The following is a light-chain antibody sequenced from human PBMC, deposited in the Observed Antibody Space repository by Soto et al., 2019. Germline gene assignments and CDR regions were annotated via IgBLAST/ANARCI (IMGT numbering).Light chain of an antibody. V-gene: IGLV2-11*01. CDR2: DVS. CDR3: CSYAGTYTEV. CDR1: SSDVGGYNY. Sequence: QSALTQPRSVSGSPGRSVTISCTGTSSDVGGYNYVSWYQQYAGKTPKLLIYDVSKRPSGVPDRFSGSKSGNTASLSISGRHAEDEADYYCCSYAGTYTEVFGGGTKVTAL. J-gene: IGLJ2*01.